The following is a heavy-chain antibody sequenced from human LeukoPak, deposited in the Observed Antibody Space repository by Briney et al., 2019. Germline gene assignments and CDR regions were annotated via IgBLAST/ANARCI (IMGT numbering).Heavy chain of an antibody. CDR1: GFTFSSYG. CDR2: LWCDGSNK. V-gene: IGHV3-33*01. Sequence: GGSLRLSCAASGFTFSSYGMHWVRQAPGKGLEWVTFLWCDGSNKYYAGPVKGRFTISRDNSKNTLYLQMNTLRAEDTAVYYCARDLGYFDYWGQGTLVTVSS. J-gene: IGHJ4*02. CDR3: ARDLGYFDY.